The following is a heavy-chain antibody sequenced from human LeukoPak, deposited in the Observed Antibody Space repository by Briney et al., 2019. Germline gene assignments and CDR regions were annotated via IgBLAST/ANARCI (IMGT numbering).Heavy chain of an antibody. J-gene: IGHJ4*02. CDR3: ARWVGYCSSTSCYMDY. CDR2: INHSGST. CDR1: GGSFSGYY. Sequence: PSETLSLTCAVYGGSFSGYYWSWIRQPPGKGLEWIGEINHSGSTNYNPSLKSRVTISVDTSKNQFSLKLSSVTAADTAVYCCARWVGYCSSTSCYMDYWGQGTLVTISS. V-gene: IGHV4-34*01. D-gene: IGHD2-2*02.